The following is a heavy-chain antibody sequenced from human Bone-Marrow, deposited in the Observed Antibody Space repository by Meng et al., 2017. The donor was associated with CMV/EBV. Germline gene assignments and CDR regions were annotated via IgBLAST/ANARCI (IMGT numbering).Heavy chain of an antibody. J-gene: IGHJ6*02. Sequence: SVKVSCKASGGTFSSYAISWVRQAPGQGLEWMGGIIPIPGTANYAQKFQGRVTITADKSTSTAYMELSRLRSDDTAVYYRARAGIAAAGIDGLDHYYYYGMDVWGQGTTVTVSS. V-gene: IGHV1-69*10. CDR2: IIPIPGTA. CDR3: ARAGIAAAGIDGLDHYYYYGMDV. D-gene: IGHD6-13*01. CDR1: GGTFSSYA.